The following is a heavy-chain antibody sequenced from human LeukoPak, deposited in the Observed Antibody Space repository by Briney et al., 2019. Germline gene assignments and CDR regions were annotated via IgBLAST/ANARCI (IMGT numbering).Heavy chain of an antibody. J-gene: IGHJ4*02. D-gene: IGHD2-15*01. Sequence: SETLSLTCTVSGGSISSTHYYWGWLRQPPGKGLEWIGSIYYTGSAYYNPSLKSRVTISVERFNNQFSLKLSSVTAADTAVYYCARVAAAWPVHTDYWGQGTLVTVSS. CDR1: GGSISSTHYY. CDR2: IYYTGSA. V-gene: IGHV4-39*01. CDR3: ARVAAAWPVHTDY.